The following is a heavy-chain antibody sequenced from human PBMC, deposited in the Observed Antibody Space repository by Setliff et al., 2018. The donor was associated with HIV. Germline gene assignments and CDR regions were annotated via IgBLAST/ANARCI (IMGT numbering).Heavy chain of an antibody. V-gene: IGHV1-18*01. D-gene: IGHD5-12*01. J-gene: IGHJ4*02. CDR2: MSDYNRNT. CDR1: GYSFTCFG. Sequence: GASVKVSCKASGYSFTCFGISWVRQAPGQGLGWVGWMSDYNRNTEHAEKFQGRVTMTRDTSISTAYSELSSLISDDTAVYCCARVATLTTPFDYWGQGTLVTVSS. CDR3: ARVATLTTPFDY.